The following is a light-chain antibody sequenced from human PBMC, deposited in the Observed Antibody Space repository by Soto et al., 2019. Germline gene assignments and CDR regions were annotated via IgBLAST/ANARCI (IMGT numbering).Light chain of an antibody. V-gene: IGKV3D-15*01. Sequence: ELVLTQSPGSLSLSPGERATLSCKSSQSSGSNFVAWYQQRPGQPPRLLIYASVNRATGIPDRFSGSASGTDFTLTISSLQSEDFAVYYCQQYNNWPLTFGGGTKVDIK. CDR3: QQYNNWPLT. J-gene: IGKJ4*01. CDR1: QSSGSN. CDR2: ASV.